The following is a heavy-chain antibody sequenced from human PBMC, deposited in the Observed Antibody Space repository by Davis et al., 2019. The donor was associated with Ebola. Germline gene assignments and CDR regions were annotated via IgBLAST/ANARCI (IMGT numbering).Heavy chain of an antibody. J-gene: IGHJ5*02. V-gene: IGHV4-34*01. CDR1: GGSFSGYY. CDR2: INHSGST. Sequence: GSLRLSCAVYGGSFSGYYWSWIRQPPGKGLEWTGEINHSGSTNYNPSLKSRVTISVDTSKNQFSLKLSSVTAADTAVYYCARGVGARAGWFDPWGQGTLVTVSS. D-gene: IGHD1-26*01. CDR3: ARGVGARAGWFDP.